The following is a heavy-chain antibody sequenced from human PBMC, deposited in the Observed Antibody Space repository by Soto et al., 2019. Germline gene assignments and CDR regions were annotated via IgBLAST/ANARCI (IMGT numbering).Heavy chain of an antibody. J-gene: IGHJ4*02. CDR1: GFTFSSYG. D-gene: IGHD3-10*01. V-gene: IGHV3-33*01. CDR2: IWYDGTNK. Sequence: QVQLVESGGGVVQPGRSLRLSCAASGFTFSSYGMYWVRQAPGKGLEWVAVIWYDGTNKYYTESVKGRFTISRDNSKNTLSLQMSSLRAEDTAVYYCARDTYYYGSGSSAIDSWGQGTLVTVSS. CDR3: ARDTYYYGSGSSAIDS.